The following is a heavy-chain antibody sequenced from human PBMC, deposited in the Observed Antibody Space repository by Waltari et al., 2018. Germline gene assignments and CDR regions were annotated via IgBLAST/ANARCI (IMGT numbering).Heavy chain of an antibody. CDR3: TPKTNF. J-gene: IGHJ4*02. CDR1: GFTFSTAW. Sequence: EVQVVESGGGLVKPGGSLRVSCAASGFTFSTAWINWVRQAPGKGLEWVGRSKNKGEGGTTDYAAPVKGRFTISRDDSSNMAYLQMKSLRTEDTAIYYCTPKTNFWGQGTLVTVSS. CDR2: SKNKGEGGTT. V-gene: IGHV3-15*01.